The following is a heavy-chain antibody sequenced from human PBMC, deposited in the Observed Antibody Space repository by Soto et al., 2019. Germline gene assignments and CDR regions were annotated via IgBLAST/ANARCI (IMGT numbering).Heavy chain of an antibody. CDR2: IIPILGIA. V-gene: IGHV1-69*04. J-gene: IGHJ6*03. Sequence: ASVKVSCKASGGTFSSYTISWVRQAPGEGLEWMGRIIPILGIANYAQKFQGRVTITADKSTSTAYMELSSLRSEDTAVYYCARDTPLNSSSWSPNYYCYYMDVWGKGTTVTVSS. CDR3: ARDTPLNSSSWSPNYYCYYMDV. D-gene: IGHD6-13*01. CDR1: GGTFSSYT.